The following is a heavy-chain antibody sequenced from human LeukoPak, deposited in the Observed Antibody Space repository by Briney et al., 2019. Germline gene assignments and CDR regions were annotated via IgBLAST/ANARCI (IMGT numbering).Heavy chain of an antibody. J-gene: IGHJ3*02. CDR2: INTNTGNP. D-gene: IGHD2-2*01. V-gene: IGHV7-4-1*02. Sequence: ASVKVSCKASGYTFTSYAMNWVRRAPGQGLEWMGWINTNTGNPTYAQGFTGRFVFSLDTSVSTAYLQISSLKAEDTAVYYCAREDIVVVPAAIATPPNDAFDIWGQGTMVTVSS. CDR1: GYTFTSYA. CDR3: AREDIVVVPAAIATPPNDAFDI.